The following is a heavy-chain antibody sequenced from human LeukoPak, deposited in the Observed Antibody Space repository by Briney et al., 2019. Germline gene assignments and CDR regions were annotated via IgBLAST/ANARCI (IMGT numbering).Heavy chain of an antibody. V-gene: IGHV3-30*02. CDR2: IRYDGSNR. D-gene: IGHD3-3*01. J-gene: IGHJ4*02. CDR3: AKPLTIFGVNVIDLFDY. Sequence: TGGSLRLSCAASGFAFSRYGMHWVRQAPGKGLEWVAFIRYDGSNRYYADSVKGRFTISRDNSKNTLYLQMNSLRAEDTAVYYCAKPLTIFGVNVIDLFDYWGQGTLVTVSS. CDR1: GFAFSRYG.